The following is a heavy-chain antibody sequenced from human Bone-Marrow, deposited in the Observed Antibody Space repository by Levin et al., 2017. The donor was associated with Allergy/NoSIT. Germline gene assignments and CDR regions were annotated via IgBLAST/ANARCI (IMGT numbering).Heavy chain of an antibody. CDR2: ISWNSGSI. J-gene: IGHJ6*02. CDR3: ARHKDYGGNGYYYYGMDV. CDR1: GFTFDDYA. D-gene: IGHD4-23*01. Sequence: SCAASGFTFDDYAMHWVRQAPGKGLEWVSGISWNSGSIGYADSVKGRFTISRDNAKNSLDLQMNSLRAEDTALYYCARHKDYGGNGYYYYGMDVWGHGTTVTVSS. V-gene: IGHV3-9*01.